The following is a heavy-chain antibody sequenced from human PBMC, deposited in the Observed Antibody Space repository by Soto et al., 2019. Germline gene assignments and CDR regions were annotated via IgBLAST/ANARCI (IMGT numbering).Heavy chain of an antibody. J-gene: IGHJ4*02. CDR2: ISWNSGYI. V-gene: IGHV3-9*01. CDR1: GFSFDDYT. Sequence: GGSLRLSCTASGFSFDDYTMHWVRQVLGKGLEWVSSISWNSGYIGYADSVKGRFITFRDNAKNSLYLQMNSLRPEDTALYYCVRSKGGYSYGTPFDYWGQGTLVTVSS. D-gene: IGHD5-18*01. CDR3: VRSKGGYSYGTPFDY.